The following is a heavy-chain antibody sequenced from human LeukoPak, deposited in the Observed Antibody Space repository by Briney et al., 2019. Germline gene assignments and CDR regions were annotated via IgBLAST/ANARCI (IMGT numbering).Heavy chain of an antibody. CDR2: INHSGST. CDR3: ARLRSYYYGSGRKYYYMDV. Sequence: GSLRLSCTVSGFTVSSNSMSWIRQPPGKGLEWIGEINHSGSTNYNPSLKSRVTISVDTSKNQFSLKLSSVTAADTAVYYCARLRSYYYGSGRKYYYMDVWGKGTTVTISS. J-gene: IGHJ6*03. D-gene: IGHD3-10*01. CDR1: GFTVSSNS. V-gene: IGHV4-34*01.